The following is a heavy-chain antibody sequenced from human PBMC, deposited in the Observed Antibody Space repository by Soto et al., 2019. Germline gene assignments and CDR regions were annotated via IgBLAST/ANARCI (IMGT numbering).Heavy chain of an antibody. V-gene: IGHV3-72*01. CDR3: AIIVVLDY. D-gene: IGHD2-15*01. Sequence: EVQLVESGGGLVQPGGSLRLSCAASGFTFSDHYMDWVRQAPGKGLEWVGRTRNKANSYTTEYAASVKGRFTISRDDSKNSLYLQINRLKTEDTAVYYCAIIVVLDYWCQGTLVTVSS. CDR2: TRNKANSYTT. J-gene: IGHJ4*02. CDR1: GFTFSDHY.